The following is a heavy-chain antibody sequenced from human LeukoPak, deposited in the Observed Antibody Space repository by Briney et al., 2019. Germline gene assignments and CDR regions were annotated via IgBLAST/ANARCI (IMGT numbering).Heavy chain of an antibody. Sequence: PSETLSLTCAVYGGSFSGYYWSWIRQPPGKGLEWIGEINHSGSTNYNPSLKSRVTISVDTSKNQFSLKLSSVTAADTAVYYCARRRGCSGGSCYSHYYYYMDVWGKGTTVTISS. CDR2: INHSGST. CDR1: GGSFSGYY. D-gene: IGHD2-15*01. CDR3: ARRRGCSGGSCYSHYYYYMDV. J-gene: IGHJ6*03. V-gene: IGHV4-34*01.